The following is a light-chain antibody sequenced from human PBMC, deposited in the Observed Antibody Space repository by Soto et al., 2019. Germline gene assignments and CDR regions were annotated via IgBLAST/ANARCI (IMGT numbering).Light chain of an antibody. J-gene: IGKJ1*01. Sequence: DIQLTQSPSFLSASVGDRVIITCRASQDISSYLAWYQHKPGKAPKLLIYAASTLQSGVPSGFSGSGSGTEFTLTISSLQPEDFATYYCQQLSSYPRTFGQGTKVEIK. CDR3: QQLSSYPRT. CDR1: QDISSY. V-gene: IGKV1-9*01. CDR2: AAS.